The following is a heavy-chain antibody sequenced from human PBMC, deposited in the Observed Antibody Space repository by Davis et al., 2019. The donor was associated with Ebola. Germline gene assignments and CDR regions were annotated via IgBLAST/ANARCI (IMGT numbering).Heavy chain of an antibody. CDR1: GFTFSSYW. Sequence: HTGGSLRLSCAASGFTFSSYWMHWVRHAPGKGLVWVSRINSDGSSTSYADSVKGRFTISRDNAKNTLYLQMNSLRAEDTAVYYCARARGVAHFDYWGQGTLVTVSS. CDR2: INSDGSST. D-gene: IGHD2-15*01. CDR3: ARARGVAHFDY. V-gene: IGHV3-74*01. J-gene: IGHJ4*02.